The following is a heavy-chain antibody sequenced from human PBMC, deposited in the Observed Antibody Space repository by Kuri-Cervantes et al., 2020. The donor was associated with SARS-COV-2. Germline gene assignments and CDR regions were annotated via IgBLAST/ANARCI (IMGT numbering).Heavy chain of an antibody. D-gene: IGHD3-3*01. Sequence: GSLRLSCTVSGGSISSSSYYWGWIRQPPGKGLEWIGSIYYSGSTYYNPSLKSRVTISVDTSKNQFSLKLSSVTAADTAVYYCARQMMSSIAIFGVVITRNWFDPWGQGTLVTVSS. CDR3: ARQMMSSIAIFGVVITRNWFDP. J-gene: IGHJ5*02. CDR1: GGSISSSSYY. V-gene: IGHV4-39*01. CDR2: IYYSGST.